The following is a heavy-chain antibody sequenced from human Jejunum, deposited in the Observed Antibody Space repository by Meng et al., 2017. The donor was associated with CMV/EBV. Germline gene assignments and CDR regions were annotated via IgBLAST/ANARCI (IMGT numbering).Heavy chain of an antibody. V-gene: IGHV1-8*01. D-gene: IGHD2-2*01. J-gene: IGHJ4*02. CDR2: MNPDSGNT. Sequence: FTSYDINWVRQAAGQGLESMGWMNPDSGNTGYAQKLQGRVTMTRDTSISTAYMELSSLRSEDTGVYYCTRGRKIPPGYCTSATCPDYWGQGTLVTVSS. CDR3: TRGRKIPPGYCTSATCPDY. CDR1: FTSYD.